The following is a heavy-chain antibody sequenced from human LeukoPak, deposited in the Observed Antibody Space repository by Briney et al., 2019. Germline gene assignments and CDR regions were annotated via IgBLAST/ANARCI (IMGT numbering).Heavy chain of an antibody. J-gene: IGHJ2*01. V-gene: IGHV4-59*01. CDR2: IYYSGST. CDR1: GGSISSYY. D-gene: IGHD1-26*01. Sequence: SETLSLACTVSGGSISSYYWSWIRQPPGKGLEWIGYIYYSGSTNYNPSLKSRATMSIDTSKNQFSLNLSSVTAADTAVYYCARGIVGATVLTYWYFDLWGRGTLGIVSS. CDR3: ARGIVGATVLTYWYFDL.